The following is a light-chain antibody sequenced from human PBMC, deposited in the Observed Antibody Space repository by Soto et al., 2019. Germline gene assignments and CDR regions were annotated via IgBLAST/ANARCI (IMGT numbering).Light chain of an antibody. CDR1: QTISSN. J-gene: IGKJ4*01. Sequence: EIVLTQSTTTLSVSPGERATLSCRASQTISSNLAWYQQKPGQPLSLLIYDASTRATGVSGRFSGSGSGTEFTLTISSLQSEDFAIYYCQQYNQWPPLTFGGGTKVEI. CDR2: DAS. V-gene: IGKV3-15*01. CDR3: QQYNQWPPLT.